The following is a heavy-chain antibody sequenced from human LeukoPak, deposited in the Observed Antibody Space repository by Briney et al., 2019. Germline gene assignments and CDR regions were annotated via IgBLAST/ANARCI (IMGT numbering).Heavy chain of an antibody. CDR3: ARFRSYDFWSGNQYYYYGMDV. V-gene: IGHV1-69*13. D-gene: IGHD3-3*01. Sequence: ASVKVSCKASGGTFSSYAISWVRQAPGQGLEWMGGIIPIFGTANYAQKFQGRVTITADESTSTAYMELSSLRSEDTAVYYCARFRSYDFWSGNQYYYYGMDVWGQGTTVTVSS. CDR2: IIPIFGTA. J-gene: IGHJ6*02. CDR1: GGTFSSYA.